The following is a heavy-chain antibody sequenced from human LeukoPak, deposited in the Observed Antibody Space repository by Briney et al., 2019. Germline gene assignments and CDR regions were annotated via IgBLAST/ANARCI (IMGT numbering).Heavy chain of an antibody. V-gene: IGHV4-39*01. CDR1: GGSISSSSYY. D-gene: IGHD5-24*01. CDR3: ARQRSATRAPRNFDY. Sequence: SETLSLTCTVSGGSISSSSYYWGWIRQPPGKGLEWIGSIYYSGSTYYNPSLKSRVTISVDTSKNQFSLKLSSVTAADTAVYYCARQRSATRAPRNFDYWGQGTLVTVSS. J-gene: IGHJ4*02. CDR2: IYYSGST.